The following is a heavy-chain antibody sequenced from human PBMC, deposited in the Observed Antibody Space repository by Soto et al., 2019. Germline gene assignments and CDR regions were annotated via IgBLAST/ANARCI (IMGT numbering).Heavy chain of an antibody. CDR2: IFPGDSDT. Sequence: PGESLKISCQGSGYNFGAYWIGWVRQMPGKGLEWMGIIFPGDSDTRYRPSFQGQVTISADKSISTAYLQWNSLKAPDTAMYYCARHATYYDILSGYYFDYWGQGTLVTVSS. D-gene: IGHD3-9*01. J-gene: IGHJ4*02. CDR1: GYNFGAYW. CDR3: ARHATYYDILSGYYFDY. V-gene: IGHV5-51*01.